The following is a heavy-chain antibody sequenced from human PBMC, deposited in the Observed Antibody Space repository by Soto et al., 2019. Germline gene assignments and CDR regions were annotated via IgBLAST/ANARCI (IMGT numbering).Heavy chain of an antibody. CDR3: ASHGEREYYDTSGYG. CDR2: IIPIFGTT. D-gene: IGHD3-16*01. V-gene: IGHV1-69*12. CDR1: GGTFSNYA. Sequence: QFQLVQSGAEVKKPGSSVKVSCKASGGTFSNYALSWVRQAPGPVREWMGDIIPIFGTTKTAQKFQGRVMITADEATATAYMELNSLRSEDTAVYYCASHGEREYYDTSGYGWGQGTLVTVSS. J-gene: IGHJ1*01.